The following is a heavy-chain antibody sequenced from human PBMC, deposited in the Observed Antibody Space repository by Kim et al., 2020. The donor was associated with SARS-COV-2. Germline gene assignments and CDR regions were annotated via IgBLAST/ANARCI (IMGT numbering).Heavy chain of an antibody. CDR2: ISWNSGNI. CDR3: AKDTDGGVAMSWYFDL. D-gene: IGHD2-21*01. CDR1: GFTFDDYA. V-gene: IGHV3-9*01. J-gene: IGHJ2*01. Sequence: GGSLRLSCAASGFTFDDYAMYWVRQAPGKGLEWFSGISWNSGNIGYADSVKRRFTISRDNAKNSLYLQMNSLRAEYTALYYCAKDTDGGVAMSWYFDLWGPGTLVTVSS.